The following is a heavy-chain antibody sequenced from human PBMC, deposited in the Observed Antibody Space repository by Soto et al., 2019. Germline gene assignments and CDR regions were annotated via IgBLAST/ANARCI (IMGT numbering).Heavy chain of an antibody. V-gene: IGHV3-30-3*01. J-gene: IGHJ5*02. D-gene: IGHD6-13*01. CDR1: GFTFSSYA. Sequence: PGGSLRLSCAASGFTFSSYAMHWVRQAPGKGLEWVAVISYDGSNKYYADSVKGRFTISRDNSKNTLYLQMNSLRAEDTAVYYYAKDDRSYSSSLRSNWFDPWGQGTLVTVSS. CDR2: ISYDGSNK. CDR3: AKDDRSYSSSLRSNWFDP.